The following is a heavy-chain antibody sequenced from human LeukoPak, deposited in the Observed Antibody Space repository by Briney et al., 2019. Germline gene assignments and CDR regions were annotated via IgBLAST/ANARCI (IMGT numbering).Heavy chain of an antibody. J-gene: IGHJ4*02. CDR1: GFTFNCYG. D-gene: IGHD2-15*01. CDR2: ILYDGSNK. Sequence: GGSLRLSCAASGFTFNCYGMHCVSQAPGKGLEWEAVILYDGSNKYYADSVKGRFTVSGYNSKNPLYLQMNSLRADDTAVYYCAKDGEIGIVYTFDYWGQGTLVTVSS. CDR3: AKDGEIGIVYTFDY. V-gene: IGHV3-30*18.